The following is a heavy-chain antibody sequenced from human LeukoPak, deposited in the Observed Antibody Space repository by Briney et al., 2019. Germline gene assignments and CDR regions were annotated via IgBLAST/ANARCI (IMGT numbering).Heavy chain of an antibody. D-gene: IGHD3-16*02. J-gene: IGHJ4*02. CDR1: GASISSYY. Sequence: SETLSLTCNVSGASISSYYWSWIRQPPGKGLEWIGYIHYSGSTNYNPSLQSREAISVDTSENQFSLKLTSVTGADTAVYYCSRDGVITFGGVIGYFDYWGQGALVTVSS. CDR2: IHYSGST. CDR3: SRDGVITFGGVIGYFDY. V-gene: IGHV4-59*01.